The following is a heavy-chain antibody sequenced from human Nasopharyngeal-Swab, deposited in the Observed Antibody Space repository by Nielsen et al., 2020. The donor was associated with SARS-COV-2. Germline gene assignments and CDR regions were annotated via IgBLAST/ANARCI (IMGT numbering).Heavy chain of an antibody. CDR2: ISSSSSYT. CDR1: GFTFSDYY. V-gene: IGHV3-11*06. D-gene: IGHD3-3*01. Sequence: GGSLRLSCAASGFTFSDYYMSWIRQAPGKGLAWVSYISSSSSYTNYADSVKGRFTISRDNAKNSLYLQRNSLRAEDTAVYYCARTGGVLRFLEWLPNWFDPWGQGTLVTVSS. CDR3: ARTGGVLRFLEWLPNWFDP. J-gene: IGHJ5*02.